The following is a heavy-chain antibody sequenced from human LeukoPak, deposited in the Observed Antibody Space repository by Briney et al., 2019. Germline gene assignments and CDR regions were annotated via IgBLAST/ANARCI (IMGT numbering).Heavy chain of an antibody. J-gene: IGHJ5*02. V-gene: IGHV4-34*01. CDR2: INHSGST. CDR3: ARGWPYYYGSGRNWFDP. Sequence: PSETLSLTCAVYGGSFSGYYWSWIRQPPGKGLEWIGEINHSGSTNYNPSLKSRVTISVDTCKNQFSLKLSSVTAADMAVYYCARGWPYYYGSGRNWFDPWGQGTLVTVSS. D-gene: IGHD3-10*01. CDR1: GGSFSGYY.